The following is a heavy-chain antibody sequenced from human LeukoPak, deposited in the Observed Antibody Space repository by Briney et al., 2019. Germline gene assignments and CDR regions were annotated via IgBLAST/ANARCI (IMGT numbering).Heavy chain of an antibody. CDR1: GGSISSGDYY. CDR3: ARLIRVNAFDI. D-gene: IGHD3-22*01. J-gene: IGHJ3*02. V-gene: IGHV4-30-4*08. Sequence: SETLFLTCTVSGGSISSGDYYWSWIRQPPGKGLEWIGYIYYSGSTYYNPSLKSRVTISVDTSKNQFSLKLSSVTAADTAVYYCARLIRVNAFDIWGQGTMVTVSS. CDR2: IYYSGST.